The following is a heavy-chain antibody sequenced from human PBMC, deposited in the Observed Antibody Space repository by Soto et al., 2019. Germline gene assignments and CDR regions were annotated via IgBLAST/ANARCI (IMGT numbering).Heavy chain of an antibody. CDR3: AHDGNSSGRPYNFHY. J-gene: IGHJ4*02. V-gene: IGHV3-23*01. CDR1: GFSFGTFA. CDR2: IDGSGDTT. D-gene: IGHD1-1*01. Sequence: GGSLRLSCAASGFSFGTFAMGWVRQSPGTGLEWVSAIDGSGDTTYYADSVKGRFTISRDNSKATLYLHMDSLRVEDTAIYYCAHDGNSSGRPYNFHYWGQGTQLTVSS.